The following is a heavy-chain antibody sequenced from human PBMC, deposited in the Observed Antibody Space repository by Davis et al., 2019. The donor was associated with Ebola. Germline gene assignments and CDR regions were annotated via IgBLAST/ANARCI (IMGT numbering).Heavy chain of an antibody. Sequence: SETLSLTCAVSGASISSTNWWSWVRQSPGKGLEWIGEIYHSGSTNYNPSLQSRITISVDKSKNQFSLNLSSLTAADTAVYYCARDFSVGTTGSYQYAIDVWGQGTTVTVSS. CDR1: GASISSTNW. CDR2: IYHSGST. D-gene: IGHD1-26*01. J-gene: IGHJ6*02. V-gene: IGHV4-4*02. CDR3: ARDFSVGTTGSYQYAIDV.